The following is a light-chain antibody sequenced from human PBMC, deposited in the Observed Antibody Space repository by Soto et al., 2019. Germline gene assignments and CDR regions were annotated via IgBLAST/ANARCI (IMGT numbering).Light chain of an antibody. V-gene: IGKV3-15*01. Sequence: EIVMTQSPATLSVSPGERATLSCRASQSVGSHLAWYQQRPGQAPRLLIYGASYRATGISARFSGSGSGTDFTLTISSLQSDDFATYYCQHYNSYSEAFGQGTKVELK. CDR2: GAS. CDR1: QSVGSH. CDR3: QHYNSYSEA. J-gene: IGKJ1*01.